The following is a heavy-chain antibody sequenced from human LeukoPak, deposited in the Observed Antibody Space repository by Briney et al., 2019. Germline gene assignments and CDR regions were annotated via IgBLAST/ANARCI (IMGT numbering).Heavy chain of an antibody. D-gene: IGHD3-22*01. CDR2: ISSGRGYI. V-gene: IGHV3-21*01. J-gene: IGHJ4*02. CDR3: ARQCYYYDSNESCDY. CDR1: GFTFSTYS. Sequence: GGSLRLSCAASGFTFSTYSMNWVRQAPGKGLEWVSSISSGRGYIYYADSVKGRFSIPRDNAKNSLYLQMNSLRAEDTAVYYCARQCYYYDSNESCDYWGQGTLVTVSS.